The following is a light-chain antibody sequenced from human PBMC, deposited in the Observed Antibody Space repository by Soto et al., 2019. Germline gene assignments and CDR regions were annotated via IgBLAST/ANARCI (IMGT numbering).Light chain of an antibody. V-gene: IGKV3-11*01. Sequence: MVFIHPPATLSLSTSEIATISFRASQNISNYLIWYQQKPGQAPRLLIYAASSRATGIPDRFSGSGSGTDFTLTISSLQPDEFATYYCQQYNYRSNFGQGTKVDIK. J-gene: IGKJ2*01. CDR1: QNISNY. CDR3: QQYNYRSN. CDR2: AAS.